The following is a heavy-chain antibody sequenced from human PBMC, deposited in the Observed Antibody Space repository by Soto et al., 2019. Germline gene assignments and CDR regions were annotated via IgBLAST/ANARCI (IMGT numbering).Heavy chain of an antibody. CDR3: ARTPYFRYPDY. CDR2: IYYSGST. D-gene: IGHD2-2*02. CDR1: GGSISSSSNY. Sequence: QLQLQESGPGLVKPSETLSLTCTVSGGSISSSSNYWGWIRQPPGKGLEWIGNIYYSGSTYYNPSLKSRVPISVDPSKNQFSLKLRSVTAADTAVYYCARTPYFRYPDYWGQGTLVTVSS. V-gene: IGHV4-39*01. J-gene: IGHJ4*02.